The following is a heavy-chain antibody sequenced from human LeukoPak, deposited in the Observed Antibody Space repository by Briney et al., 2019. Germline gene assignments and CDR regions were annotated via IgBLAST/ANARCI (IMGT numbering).Heavy chain of an antibody. CDR3: AREWELLSFDY. CDR1: GFTFSSYS. J-gene: IGHJ4*02. V-gene: IGHV3-21*01. CDR2: ISSSSSYI. Sequence: GGSLRLSCAASGFTFSSYSMNWVRKAPGKGLEWVSSISSSSSYIYYADSVKGRFTISRDNAKNSLYLQMNSLRAEDTAVYYCAREWELLSFDYWGQGTLVTVSS. D-gene: IGHD1-26*01.